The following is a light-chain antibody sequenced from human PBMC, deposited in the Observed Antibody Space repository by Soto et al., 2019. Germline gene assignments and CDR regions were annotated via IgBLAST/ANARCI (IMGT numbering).Light chain of an antibody. CDR1: SSDVGSYNL. CDR2: EVT. Sequence: QSALTQPASVSGSPGQSITISCTGTSSDVGSYNLVSWYQQHPGKAPKLMIYEVTKRPSGVSNRFSGSKSGNTASLTIFGLQAEDEADYYCCSYAGSSTYVLFGGGTKVTVL. CDR3: CSYAGSSTYVL. V-gene: IGLV2-23*02. J-gene: IGLJ2*01.